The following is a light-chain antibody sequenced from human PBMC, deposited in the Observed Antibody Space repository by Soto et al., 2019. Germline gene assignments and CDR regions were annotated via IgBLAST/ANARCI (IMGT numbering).Light chain of an antibody. CDR3: QQYHNWPGYT. Sequence: EMVMTQSPATLSVSPGERATLSCRASQTVSSYLAWYQQKPGQAPRLLIYGASTRATGIPARFSGSGSGTEFTLTISSLQSEDFAVYFCQQYHNWPGYTFGQGTKLEIK. CDR1: QTVSSY. V-gene: IGKV3-15*01. J-gene: IGKJ2*01. CDR2: GAS.